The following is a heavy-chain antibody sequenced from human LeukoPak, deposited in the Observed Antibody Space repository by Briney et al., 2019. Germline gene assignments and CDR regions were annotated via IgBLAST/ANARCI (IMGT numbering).Heavy chain of an antibody. Sequence: SETLSLTCAVYGGSFSGYYWNWIRQPPGKGLEWIGEINHSGSTNYNPSLKSRVTISVDTSKNQFSLKLSSVTAADTAVYYCARDGTDAFDIWAQGTMVTVSS. CDR3: ARDGTDAFDI. J-gene: IGHJ3*02. CDR1: GGSFSGYY. V-gene: IGHV4-34*01. CDR2: INHSGST.